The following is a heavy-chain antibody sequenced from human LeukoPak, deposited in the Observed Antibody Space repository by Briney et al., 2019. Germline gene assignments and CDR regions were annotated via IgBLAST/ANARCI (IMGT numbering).Heavy chain of an antibody. V-gene: IGHV4-34*01. J-gene: IGHJ5*02. CDR1: GGSFSGYY. CDR2: INHSGST. Sequence: SETLSLTCAVYGGSFSGYYWSWIRQPPGKGLEWIGEINHSGSTNYNPSLKSRVTISVDTSKNQFSLKLSSVTAADTAVYYCARESTVTTEGFDPWGQGALVTVSS. D-gene: IGHD4-11*01. CDR3: ARESTVTTEGFDP.